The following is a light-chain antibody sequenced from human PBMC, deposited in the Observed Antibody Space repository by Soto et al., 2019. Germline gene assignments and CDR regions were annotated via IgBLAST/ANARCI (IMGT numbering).Light chain of an antibody. J-gene: IGKJ1*01. Sequence: IVLTQSPATLSLSPGKRASLSCRASQNISNYLIWYQQKPGQAPRLLIYDVSNRATGIPARFSGSGSGTDFTLTISRLEPEDFAVYYCQQYGGSPGTFGQGTKVDIK. CDR3: QQYGGSPGT. CDR2: DVS. V-gene: IGKV3-11*01. CDR1: QNISNY.